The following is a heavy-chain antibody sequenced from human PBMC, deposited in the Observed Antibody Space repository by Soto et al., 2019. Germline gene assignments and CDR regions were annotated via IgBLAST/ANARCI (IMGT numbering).Heavy chain of an antibody. J-gene: IGHJ4*02. CDR1: GGSISSGDYY. V-gene: IGHV4-30-4*01. Sequence: SETLSLTCTVSGGSISSGDYYWSWIRQPPGKGLEWIGYIYYSGSTYYNPSLKSRVTISLDTSKNQFSLKLSSVTAADTAVYYCGRLSRVNYSSSWYVDYWGQGTLVTVSS. CDR3: GRLSRVNYSSSWYVDY. CDR2: IYYSGST. D-gene: IGHD6-13*01.